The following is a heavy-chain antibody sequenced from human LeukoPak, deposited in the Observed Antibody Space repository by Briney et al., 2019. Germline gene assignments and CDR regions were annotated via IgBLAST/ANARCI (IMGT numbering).Heavy chain of an antibody. D-gene: IGHD6-19*01. J-gene: IGHJ4*02. Sequence: GRSLRLSCAASGFTFSGYGMHWVRQAPGKGLEWVAVISYDGSNKYYADSVKGRFTISRDNSKNTLYPQMNSLRAEDTAVYYCAKATYSSGWYADYWGQGTPVTVSS. V-gene: IGHV3-30*18. CDR3: AKATYSSGWYADY. CDR2: ISYDGSNK. CDR1: GFTFSGYG.